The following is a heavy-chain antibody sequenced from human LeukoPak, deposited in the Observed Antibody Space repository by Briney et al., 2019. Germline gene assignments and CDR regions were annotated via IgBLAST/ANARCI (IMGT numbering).Heavy chain of an antibody. Sequence: SVKVSCKASGGTFSSYAISWVRQAPGQGLEWMGGIIPIFGTASYAQKFQGRVTITTDESTSTAYMELSSLRSEDTAVYYCARGFDYGDYGLDYWGQGTLVTVSS. D-gene: IGHD4-17*01. V-gene: IGHV1-69*05. CDR1: GGTFSSYA. J-gene: IGHJ4*02. CDR2: IIPIFGTA. CDR3: ARGFDYGDYGLDY.